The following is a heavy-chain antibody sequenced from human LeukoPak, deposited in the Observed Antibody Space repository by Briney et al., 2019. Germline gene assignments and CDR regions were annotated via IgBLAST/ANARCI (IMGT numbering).Heavy chain of an antibody. CDR1: GGTFSSYA. Sequence: GASVKVSCKASGGTFSSYAISWVRQAPGQGLEWMGGIIPIFGTANYAQKFQGRVTITADKSTSTAYVELSSLRSEDTAVYYCAREMSREGDAFDIWGQGTMVTVSS. V-gene: IGHV1-69*06. J-gene: IGHJ3*02. CDR2: IIPIFGTA. D-gene: IGHD1-26*01. CDR3: AREMSREGDAFDI.